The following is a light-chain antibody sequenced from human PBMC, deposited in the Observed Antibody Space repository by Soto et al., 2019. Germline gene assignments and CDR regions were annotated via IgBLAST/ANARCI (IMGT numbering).Light chain of an antibody. CDR3: QQSYTTVYT. CDR2: DAT. V-gene: IGKV1-39*01. J-gene: IGKJ2*01. Sequence: DIQMTQSPSSLSASLFDSVTITCGASQTIGANLNWYRQKPGKAPTLLIYDATTLQSGVPSRFSGLGSGTDFTLTITSLQPEDSATYFCQQSYTTVYTFGLGTKVDIK. CDR1: QTIGAN.